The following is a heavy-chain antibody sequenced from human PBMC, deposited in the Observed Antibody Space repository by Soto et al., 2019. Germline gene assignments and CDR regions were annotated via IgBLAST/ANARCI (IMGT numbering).Heavy chain of an antibody. Sequence: EVQLVESGGGLVQPGGSLRLSCAASGFTFSSYSMNWVRQAPGKWLEWVSSISSSSSYIYYADAVKGRFTISRDNDKNSLYRQMNSLRAEDTSVYYCARDLIARPSLVDYWGQGTLVTVSS. D-gene: IGHD6-6*01. CDR1: GFTFSSYS. J-gene: IGHJ4*02. V-gene: IGHV3-21*01. CDR2: ISSSSSYI. CDR3: ARDLIARPSLVDY.